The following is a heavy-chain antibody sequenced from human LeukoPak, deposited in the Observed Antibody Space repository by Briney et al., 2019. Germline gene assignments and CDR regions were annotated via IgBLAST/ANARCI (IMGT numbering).Heavy chain of an antibody. CDR1: GYTFTSYG. CDR2: ISGNNGNT. CDR3: ARSPPFHYDHSVWDKAFDI. D-gene: IGHD3-22*01. Sequence: GASVKVSCKASGYTFTSYGISWVRQAPGQGLEWMGWISGNNGNTNYAQKVQGRVTLTTDTSTSTAYMELRSLRSDDAAVYFCARSPPFHYDHSVWDKAFDIWGQGTMVMVSS. V-gene: IGHV1-18*01. J-gene: IGHJ3*02.